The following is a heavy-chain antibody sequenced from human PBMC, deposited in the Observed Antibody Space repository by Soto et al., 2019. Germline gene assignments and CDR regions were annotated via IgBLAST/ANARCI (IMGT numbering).Heavy chain of an antibody. CDR2: INHSGRV. J-gene: IGHJ5*01. V-gene: IGHV4-34*01. CDR1: GGSFSGHS. Sequence: SETLSLTCAVYGGSFSGHSWTWIRQSPGKGLEWIGDINHSGRVNYSPSLKSRVTISLDTSKNQFSLTLSAVTAAGTAMYYCSTRAYDTNGYYRFDPWGQGTLVTVSS. D-gene: IGHD3-22*01. CDR3: STRAYDTNGYYRFDP.